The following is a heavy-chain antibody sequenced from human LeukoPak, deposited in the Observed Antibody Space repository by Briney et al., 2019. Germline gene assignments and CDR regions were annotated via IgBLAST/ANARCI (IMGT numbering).Heavy chain of an antibody. V-gene: IGHV4-61*02. CDR3: ASRQYCSGGSCYGPGDAFDI. J-gene: IGHJ3*02. CDR1: GVSISSGSYY. CDR2: IYTSGST. Sequence: SETLSLTCTVSGVSISSGSYYWSWIRQPAGKGLEWIGRIYTSGSTNYNPSLKSRVTMSVDTSKNQFSLKLSSVTAADTAVYYCASRQYCSGGSCYGPGDAFDIWGQGTMVTVSS. D-gene: IGHD2-15*01.